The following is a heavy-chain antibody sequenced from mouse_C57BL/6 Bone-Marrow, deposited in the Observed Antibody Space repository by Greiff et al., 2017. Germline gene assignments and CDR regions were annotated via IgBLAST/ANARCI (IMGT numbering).Heavy chain of an antibody. CDR1: GYAFSSYW. D-gene: IGHD1-1*01. V-gene: IGHV1-80*01. CDR2: IYPGDGDT. J-gene: IGHJ1*03. Sequence: QVQLKQSGAELVKPGASVKISCKASGYAFSSYWMNWVKQRPGKGLEWIGQIYPGDGDTNYNGKFKGEATLTADKSSSTAYMQLSSLTSEDSAVYCCARGGVYYGSRHWYFDVWGTGTTVTVSS. CDR3: ARGGVYYGSRHWYFDV.